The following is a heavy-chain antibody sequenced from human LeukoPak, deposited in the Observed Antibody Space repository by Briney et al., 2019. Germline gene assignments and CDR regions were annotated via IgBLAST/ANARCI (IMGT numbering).Heavy chain of an antibody. CDR2: IYVGGNT. D-gene: IGHD4-11*01. J-gene: IGHJ4*02. Sequence: PGGSLRLSCAVSGITVSSNYMIWVRQAPGKGLEWVSVIYVGGNTYYADSVKGRFTISRDNSKNTLYLQMSSLRAEDTAVYYCARARDYLFDYWGQGTLVTVSS. V-gene: IGHV3-66*01. CDR1: GITVSSNY. CDR3: ARARDYLFDY.